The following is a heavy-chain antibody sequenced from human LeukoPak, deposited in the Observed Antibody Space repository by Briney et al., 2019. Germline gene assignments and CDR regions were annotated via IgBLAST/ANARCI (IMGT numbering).Heavy chain of an antibody. V-gene: IGHV3-23*01. Sequence: RAGGSLRLSCAASGFTFSIYAMNWVRQAPEKGLEWVSGISGSGGSTYYADSVKGRISISRDNSKNTLYLQLNSLRAEDTAVYYCAKSQLNQQLVRSYFDYWGQGTLVTVSS. CDR1: GFTFSIYA. D-gene: IGHD6-13*01. CDR3: AKSQLNQQLVRSYFDY. CDR2: ISGSGGST. J-gene: IGHJ4*02.